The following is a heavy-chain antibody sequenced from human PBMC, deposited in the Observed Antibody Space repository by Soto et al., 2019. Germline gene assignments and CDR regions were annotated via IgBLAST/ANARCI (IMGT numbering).Heavy chain of an antibody. CDR2: ISHSGST. J-gene: IGHJ6*02. V-gene: IGHV4-34*01. Sequence: SETLSLTCAVYGGSLSDYFWSWIRQPPSKGLEWIGEISHSGSTSYNPSLKSRVTISVDTSKNQFFLNLSSVTAADTAVYYCARGLQRRFGGYKGLGYHGMDVWGQGTTVTVSS. D-gene: IGHD5-12*01. CDR1: GGSLSDYF. CDR3: ARGLQRRFGGYKGLGYHGMDV.